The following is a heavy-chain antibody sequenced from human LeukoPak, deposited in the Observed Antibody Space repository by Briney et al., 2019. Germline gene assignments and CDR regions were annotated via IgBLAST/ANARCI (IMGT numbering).Heavy chain of an antibody. D-gene: IGHD2-15*01. CDR3: ARDGGYCSGGSCYGY. J-gene: IGHJ4*02. CDR1: GYSISSGYY. CDR2: IYHSGST. V-gene: IGHV4-38-2*02. Sequence: PSETLSLTCAVSGYSISSGYYWGWIRQPPGKGLEWIGSIYHSGSTYYNPSLKSRVTISVDTSKNQFSLKLSSVTAADTAVYYCARDGGYCSGGSCYGYWGQGTLVTVSS.